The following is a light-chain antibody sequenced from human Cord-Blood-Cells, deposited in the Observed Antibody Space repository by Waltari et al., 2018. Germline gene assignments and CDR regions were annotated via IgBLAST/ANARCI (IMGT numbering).Light chain of an antibody. Sequence: QSALTQPASVSGSPGQSITISCTGTSSDVGGYNYVSWYQQHPGKAPKLMIYDVSKRPSWVSNRFAGSKSGNTASLTISGLQAEDEADYYCSSYTSSSTYVLGTGTKVTVL. CDR1: SSDVGGYNY. J-gene: IGLJ1*01. CDR3: SSYTSSSTYV. CDR2: DVS. V-gene: IGLV2-14*01.